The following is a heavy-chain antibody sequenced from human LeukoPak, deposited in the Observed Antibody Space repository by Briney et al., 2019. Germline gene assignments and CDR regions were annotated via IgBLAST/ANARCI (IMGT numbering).Heavy chain of an antibody. CDR3: AKESYGGTYYYYYYMDV. V-gene: IGHV3-23*01. D-gene: IGHD4-23*01. Sequence: GSLRLSCAASGFTFISYAMSWVRQAPVKGLEWVSIISGSGGSTYYADSVKGRFTISRDNSKNTLYLQMNSLRAEDTAVYYCAKESYGGTYYYYYYMDVWGKGTTVTVSS. CDR2: ISGSGGST. J-gene: IGHJ6*03. CDR1: GFTFISYA.